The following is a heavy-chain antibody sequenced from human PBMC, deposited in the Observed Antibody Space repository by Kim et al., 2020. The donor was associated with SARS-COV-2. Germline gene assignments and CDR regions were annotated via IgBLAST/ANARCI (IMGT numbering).Heavy chain of an antibody. J-gene: IGHJ6*02. D-gene: IGHD5-12*01. V-gene: IGHV4-61*02. CDR2: IYTSGST. CDR3: ARGERGYSGYAYYGMDV. Sequence: SETLSLTCTVSGGSISSGSYYWSWIRQPAGKGLEWIGRIYTSGSTNYNPSLKSRVTISVDTSKNQFSLKLNSVTAADTAVYYCARGERGYSGYAYYGMDVWGQGTTVTVSS. CDR1: GGSISSGSYY.